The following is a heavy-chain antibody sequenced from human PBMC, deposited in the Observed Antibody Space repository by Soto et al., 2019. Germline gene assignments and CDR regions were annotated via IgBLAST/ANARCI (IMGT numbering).Heavy chain of an antibody. Sequence: QVQLVQSGAEVKKPGSSVKVSCKASGGTFSSYAISWLRQAPGQGLEWMGGIIPIFDTADYAQKFQGRVTITADESTSTAYMELSSLRSEDTAVYYCARNGDPTPYYYYGMDVWGQGTTVTVSS. J-gene: IGHJ6*02. D-gene: IGHD4-17*01. CDR2: IIPIFDTA. CDR1: GGTFSSYA. CDR3: ARNGDPTPYYYYGMDV. V-gene: IGHV1-69*12.